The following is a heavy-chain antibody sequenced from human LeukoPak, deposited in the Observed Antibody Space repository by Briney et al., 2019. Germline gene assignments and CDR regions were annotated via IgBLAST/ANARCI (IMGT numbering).Heavy chain of an antibody. D-gene: IGHD2-15*01. CDR3: ARLHCSGGSCYSFSDFDY. Sequence: GVSLRLSCAASGFTFSNYGMHRIRQAPGKGLEWVSYISSSSSYTNYADSVKGRFTISRDNAKNSLYLQMNSLRAEDTAVYYCARLHCSGGSCYSFSDFDYWGQGTLVTVSS. J-gene: IGHJ4*02. V-gene: IGHV3-11*06. CDR1: GFTFSNYG. CDR2: ISSSSSYT.